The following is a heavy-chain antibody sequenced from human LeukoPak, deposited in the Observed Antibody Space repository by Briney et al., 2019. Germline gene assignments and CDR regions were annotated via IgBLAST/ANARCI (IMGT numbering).Heavy chain of an antibody. CDR2: IYHSGST. J-gene: IGHJ4*02. CDR1: GYSISSGYY. CDR3: ARHAGGYYDSSGYFDY. V-gene: IGHV4-38-2*01. D-gene: IGHD3-22*01. Sequence: SETLSLTCAVSGYSISSGYYWGWIRQPPGKGLEGIGSIYHSGSTYYNPSLKSRVTISVDTSKNQFSLKLSSVTAADTAVYYCARHAGGYYDSSGYFDYWGQGTLVTVSS.